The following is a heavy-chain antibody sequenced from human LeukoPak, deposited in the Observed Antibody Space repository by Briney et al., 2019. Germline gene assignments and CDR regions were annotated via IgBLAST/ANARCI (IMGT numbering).Heavy chain of an antibody. Sequence: GGTLRLSCAASGLTFSSYSMNWVRQAPGKGLEWVSGISGSGGSTYYADSVKGRFTISRDNSKNTLYLQVSSLRAEDTAVYYCAKDRSWAATTTRLYSFDYWGQGTLVTVSS. CDR2: ISGSGGST. J-gene: IGHJ4*02. CDR3: AKDRSWAATTTRLYSFDY. V-gene: IGHV3-23*01. CDR1: GLTFSSYS. D-gene: IGHD1-26*01.